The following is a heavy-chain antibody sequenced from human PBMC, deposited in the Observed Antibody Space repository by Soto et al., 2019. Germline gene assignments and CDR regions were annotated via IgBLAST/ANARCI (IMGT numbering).Heavy chain of an antibody. CDR1: GFTFSSYA. CDR3: AKDIFSVDWLLSHWYYYYYYGMDV. D-gene: IGHD3-9*01. V-gene: IGHV3-23*01. Sequence: GGSLRLSCAASGFTFSSYAMSWVRQAPGKGLEWVSAISGSGGSTYYADSVKGRFTISRDNSKNTLYLQMNSLRAEDTAVYYCAKDIFSVDWLLSHWYYYYYYGMDVWGQGTTVTVSS. J-gene: IGHJ6*02. CDR2: ISGSGGST.